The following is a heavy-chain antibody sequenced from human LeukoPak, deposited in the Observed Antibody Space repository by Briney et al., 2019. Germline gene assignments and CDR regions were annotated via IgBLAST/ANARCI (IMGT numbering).Heavy chain of an antibody. CDR2: IYYSGST. Sequence: SETLSLTCTVSGGSISSYYWSWIRQPPGKGLEWIGYIYYSGSTNYNPSLKSRVTISVDTSKNQFSLKLSSVTAADTAVYYCARDGHYDILTGSAGFDYWGQGTLVTVSS. CDR1: GGSISSYY. D-gene: IGHD3-9*01. V-gene: IGHV4-59*01. J-gene: IGHJ4*02. CDR3: ARDGHYDILTGSAGFDY.